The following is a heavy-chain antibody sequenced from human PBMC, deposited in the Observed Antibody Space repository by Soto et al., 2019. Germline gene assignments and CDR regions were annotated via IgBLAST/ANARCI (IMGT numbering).Heavy chain of an antibody. CDR2: ISYDGSNK. V-gene: IGHV3-30*18. CDR1: GFTFSSYG. J-gene: IGHJ4*02. Sequence: PGGSLRLSCAASGFTFSSYGMHWVRQAPCKGLEWVAVISYDGSNKYYADSVKGRFTISRDNSKNTLYLQMNSLRAEDTAVYYCAKDGYSSGWYPGYWGQGTLVTVSS. D-gene: IGHD6-19*01. CDR3: AKDGYSSGWYPGY.